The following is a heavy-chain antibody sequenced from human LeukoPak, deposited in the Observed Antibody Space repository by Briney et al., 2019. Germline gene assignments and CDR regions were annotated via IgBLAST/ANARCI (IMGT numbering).Heavy chain of an antibody. CDR1: GFTFSSYS. CDR2: ISSSSSTV. V-gene: IGHV3-48*01. J-gene: IGHJ3*02. D-gene: IGHD2-2*01. CDR3: ARDHQPPGAFDI. Sequence: SGGSLRLSCAASGFTFSSYSMNWVRQAPGKGLEWVSYISSSSSTVYYADSVKGRFTISRDNAKNSLYLQMNSLRAEDTAVYYCARDHQPPGAFDIWGQGTMVTVSS.